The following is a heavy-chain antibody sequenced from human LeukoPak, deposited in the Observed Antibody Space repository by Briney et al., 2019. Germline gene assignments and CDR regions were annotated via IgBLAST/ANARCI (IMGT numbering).Heavy chain of an antibody. CDR3: AISIAAREGAPAGYFDL. Sequence: ASVKVSCKASGGTFSSYAISCVRQAPGQGLEWMGGIIPIFGTANDAQKFQGRVTITSDEFTSTAYMELSSLRSEDTAVYYCAISIAAREGAPAGYFDLWGRGTLVTVSS. CDR1: GGTFSSYA. CDR2: IIPIFGTA. D-gene: IGHD6-6*01. V-gene: IGHV1-69*13. J-gene: IGHJ2*01.